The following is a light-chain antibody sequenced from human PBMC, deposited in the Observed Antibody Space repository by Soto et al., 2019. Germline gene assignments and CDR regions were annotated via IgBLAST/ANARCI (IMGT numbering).Light chain of an antibody. J-gene: IGLJ1*01. V-gene: IGLV2-11*01. Sequence: QSALTQPRSVSGSPGQSVTISCTGTSSDVGDYNYVSWYQQHPGKAPKLMIYDVSKRPSGVPDRFSGSKSVNTASLTISGLQAEDEADYYCCSYAGSYTYVFATGTKLTVL. CDR2: DVS. CDR1: SSDVGDYNY. CDR3: CSYAGSYTYV.